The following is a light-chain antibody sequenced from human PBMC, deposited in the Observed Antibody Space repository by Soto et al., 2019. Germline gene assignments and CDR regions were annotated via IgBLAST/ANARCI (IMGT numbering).Light chain of an antibody. V-gene: IGKV4-1*01. CDR1: QSVLYSSNNKNY. CDR2: WAS. J-gene: IGKJ1*01. Sequence: DIVMTQSPDSLAVSLGERATINCRSSQSVLYSSNNKNYLAWFQQKPGQPPKLLIYWASTRKSGVPDRFSGGGSGTDFTLTISSLQAEDVAVYYCQQYYSTPQTFGQGTKVEIK. CDR3: QQYYSTPQT.